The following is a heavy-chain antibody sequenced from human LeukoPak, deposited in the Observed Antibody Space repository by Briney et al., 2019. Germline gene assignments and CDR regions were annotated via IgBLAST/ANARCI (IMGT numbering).Heavy chain of an antibody. CDR1: GFTFSSYA. CDR2: ISYDGGNK. V-gene: IGHV3-30-3*01. D-gene: IGHD6-13*01. Sequence: GGSLRLSCAASGFTFSSYAMHWVRQAPGKGLEWVAVISYDGGNKYYADSVKGRFTISRDNSKNTLYLQMNSLRAEDTAVYYCARGGIAAAGNFDYWGQGTLVTVSS. CDR3: ARGGIAAAGNFDY. J-gene: IGHJ4*02.